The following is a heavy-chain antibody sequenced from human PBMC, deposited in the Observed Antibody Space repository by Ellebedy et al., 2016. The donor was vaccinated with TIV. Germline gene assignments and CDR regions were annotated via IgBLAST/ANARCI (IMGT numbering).Heavy chain of an antibody. CDR1: GGTFSSYA. V-gene: IGHV1-69*13. CDR3: AGDRHYYDSSAAFDI. J-gene: IGHJ3*02. D-gene: IGHD3-22*01. Sequence: AASVKGSCKASGGTFSSYAISWVRQAPGQGLEWMGGIIPIFGTANYAQKFQGRVTITADESTSTAYMELSSLRSEDTAVYYCAGDRHYYDSSAAFDIWGQGTMVTVSS. CDR2: IIPIFGTA.